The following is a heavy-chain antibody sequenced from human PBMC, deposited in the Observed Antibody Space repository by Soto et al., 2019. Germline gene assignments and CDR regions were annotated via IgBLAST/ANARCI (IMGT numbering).Heavy chain of an antibody. V-gene: IGHV1-69*08. CDR3: AKSLVFVDHAYMDV. J-gene: IGHJ6*03. D-gene: IGHD2-21*01. CDR2: SIPIQGTA. Sequence: QVQLVQSGAEVKKPGSSVKVSSEASGEPFTSYIFTWVRQAPGQGLEWMGRSIPIQGTADYALKFQDRVTMTADKSTNTAYMELRSLRPDDTAVYYCAKSLVFVDHAYMDVWGKGTTVTVSS. CDR1: GEPFTSYI.